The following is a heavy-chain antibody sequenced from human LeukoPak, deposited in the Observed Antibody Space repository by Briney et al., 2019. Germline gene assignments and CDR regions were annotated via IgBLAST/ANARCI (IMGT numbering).Heavy chain of an antibody. D-gene: IGHD2-2*01. J-gene: IGHJ5*02. CDR3: AREISYCSSTSCSEPNWFDP. CDR1: VFTFISYS. CDR2: ISSSISYI. Sequence: GGSLRLSCAASVFTFISYSMNSVRQAPGKGLEWVSSISSSISYIYYADSVKGRFTISRDNAKNSLYLQMNSLRAEDTAVYYCAREISYCSSTSCSEPNWFDPWGQGTLVTVSS. V-gene: IGHV3-21*01.